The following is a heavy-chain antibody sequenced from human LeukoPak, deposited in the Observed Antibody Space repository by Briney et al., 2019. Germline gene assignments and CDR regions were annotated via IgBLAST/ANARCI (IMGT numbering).Heavy chain of an antibody. Sequence: PGGSLRLSCVGSGFTFRSFAVTWVRQAPGKGLDWVSSITANGDRTYYTDSVKGRFTISRDNSKNTLYLHMSNLRAEDTAVYYCATFGVIVRNNYFDYWGQGVLVTVSS. CDR3: ATFGVIVRNNYFDY. V-gene: IGHV3-23*01. CDR1: GFTFRSFA. D-gene: IGHD3-3*01. CDR2: ITANGDRT. J-gene: IGHJ4*02.